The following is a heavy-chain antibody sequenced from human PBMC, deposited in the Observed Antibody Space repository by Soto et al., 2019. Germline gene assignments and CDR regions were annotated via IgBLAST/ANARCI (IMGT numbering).Heavy chain of an antibody. CDR1: GYTFTGYY. J-gene: IGHJ4*02. CDR3: AILGGERGYCSGGNCPFDY. CDR2: INPNSGGT. Sequence: QVQLVQSGAEVKKPGASVKVSCKASGYTFTGYYMHWVRQAPGQGLEWMGWINPNSGGTNYAQKFQGWVTMTRDTSISTAYMELSRLRSDDTAVYYCAILGGERGYCSGGNCPFDYWGQGTLVTVSS. D-gene: IGHD2-15*01. V-gene: IGHV1-2*04.